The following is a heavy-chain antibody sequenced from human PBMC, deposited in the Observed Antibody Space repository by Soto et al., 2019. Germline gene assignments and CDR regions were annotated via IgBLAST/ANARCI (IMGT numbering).Heavy chain of an antibody. V-gene: IGHV3-30-3*01. CDR3: ARKAH. Sequence: GGSLRLSCAASGFTFSDYTMHWVRQAPGKGLEWVAVISYDGSNKYYADSVKGRFTISRDNSNNTLSLQMNSLRVEDTAVYYCARKAHWGQGTLVTVS. J-gene: IGHJ4*02. CDR2: ISYDGSNK. CDR1: GFTFSDYT.